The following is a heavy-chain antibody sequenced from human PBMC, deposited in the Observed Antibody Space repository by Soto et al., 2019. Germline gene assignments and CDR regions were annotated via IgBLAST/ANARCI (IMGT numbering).Heavy chain of an antibody. D-gene: IGHD3-10*01. CDR3: ARARYCSSTSCSQVVTMVRGVIMQYFDY. V-gene: IGHV1-69*02. CDR1: GGTFSSYT. Sequence: ASVKVSCKASGGTFSSYTISWVRQAPGQGLEWMGRIIPILGIANYAQKFQGRVTITADKSTGTAYMELSSLRSEDTAVYYCARARYCSSTSCSQVVTMVRGVIMQYFDYWGQGTLVTVSS. CDR2: IIPILGIA. J-gene: IGHJ4*02.